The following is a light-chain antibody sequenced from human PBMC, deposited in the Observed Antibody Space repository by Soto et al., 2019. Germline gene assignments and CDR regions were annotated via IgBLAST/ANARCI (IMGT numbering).Light chain of an antibody. V-gene: IGLV2-14*01. CDR3: SSYASSSTVV. Sequence: QSVLTQPASVSGSPGQSITISCTGTSSDVGGFNYVSWYQQHPGKAPKLMIYEVNNRPSGVYNRFSGSKSGNTASLTISGLQAEDEADYYCSSYASSSTVVFGGGTKVTVL. J-gene: IGLJ2*01. CDR1: SSDVGGFNY. CDR2: EVN.